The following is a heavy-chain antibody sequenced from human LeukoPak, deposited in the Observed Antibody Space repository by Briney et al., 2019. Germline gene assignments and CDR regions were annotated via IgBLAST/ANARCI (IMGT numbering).Heavy chain of an antibody. CDR2: IYTSGST. J-gene: IGHJ4*02. CDR3: ARVLGSGWYYDY. CDR1: GGSISSGSYY. Sequence: SETLSLTCTVSGGSISSGSYYWSWIRQPAGKGLEWIGRIYTSGSTNYNPSLKSRVTISVDTSKNQFSLKLSSVTAADTAVYYCARVLGSGWYYDYWGQGTLVTVSS. D-gene: IGHD6-19*01. V-gene: IGHV4-61*02.